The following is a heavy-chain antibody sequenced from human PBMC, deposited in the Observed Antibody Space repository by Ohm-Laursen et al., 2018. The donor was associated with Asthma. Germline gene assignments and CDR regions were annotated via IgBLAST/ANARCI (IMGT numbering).Heavy chain of an antibody. CDR1: GYTFTSYA. CDR2: INAGNGNT. J-gene: IGHJ6*02. Sequence: GASVKVSCKASGYTFTSYAMHWVRQAPGQRLEWVGWINAGNGNTKYSQKFQGRVTITRDTSASTAYMELSSLRSEDTAVYYCARERREQYYYYYGMDVWGQGTTVTVSS. D-gene: IGHD1/OR15-1a*01. V-gene: IGHV1-3*01. CDR3: ARERREQYYYYYGMDV.